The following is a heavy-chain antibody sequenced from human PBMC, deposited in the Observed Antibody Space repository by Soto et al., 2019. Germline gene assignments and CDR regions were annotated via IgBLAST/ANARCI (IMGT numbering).Heavy chain of an antibody. Sequence: QVRLVQSGAEVKSPGTSVKVSCQTSGYTFADYSIHWVRQAPGQGLEYMGNIDPSTGTSDSAQTLQGRISKATDPFTSPVLMELNNLRAADTAVYYCARLSRITFIVNWGQGTLVTVSS. CDR2: IDPSTGTS. J-gene: IGHJ4*02. CDR1: GYTFADYS. V-gene: IGHV1-46*04. CDR3: ARLSRITFIVN. D-gene: IGHD3-10*01.